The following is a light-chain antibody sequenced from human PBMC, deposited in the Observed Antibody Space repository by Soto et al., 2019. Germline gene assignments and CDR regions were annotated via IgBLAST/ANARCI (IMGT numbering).Light chain of an antibody. CDR1: SSDVGGYNY. V-gene: IGLV2-8*01. CDR3: NSYAGSNDWV. Sequence: QSALTQPPSASGSPGQSVTISCTGTSSDVGGYNYVSWYQQHPGKAPKLIIYEVSKRPSGVADRFSGSKSGNTASLTVAGLHAEDEADYYCNSYAGSNDWVFGGGTKLTVL. J-gene: IGLJ3*02. CDR2: EVS.